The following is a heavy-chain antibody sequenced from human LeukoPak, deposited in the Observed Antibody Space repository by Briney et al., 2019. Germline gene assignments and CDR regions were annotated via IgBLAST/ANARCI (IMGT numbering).Heavy chain of an antibody. V-gene: IGHV3-74*01. CDR3: ARGAYSFDY. D-gene: IGHD4-11*01. CDR1: GFSISSFW. J-gene: IGHJ4*02. CDR2: INSDGGSI. Sequence: PGGSLRLSCAASGFSISSFWMHWVRQAPGKGVVWVARINSDGGSITYVDSVKGRFAISRDNAKNTFHLQMNSLTDDDTAVYYCARGAYSFDYWGQGTLVTVSS.